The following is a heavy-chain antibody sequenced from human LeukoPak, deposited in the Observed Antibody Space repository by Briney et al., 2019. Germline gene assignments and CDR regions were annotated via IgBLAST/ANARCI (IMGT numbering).Heavy chain of an antibody. CDR1: GFTFSSYW. CDR2: IEQDGSEK. J-gene: IGHJ3*02. Sequence: GGSLRLSCAASGFTFSSYWMSWVRQAPGKGLEWVANIEQDGSEKYYVDSVKGRFTISRDNAKNSLYLQMNSLRAEDTAVYYCARIAAAGSRSDAFDIWGQGTMVTVSS. V-gene: IGHV3-7*01. CDR3: ARIAAAGSRSDAFDI. D-gene: IGHD6-13*01.